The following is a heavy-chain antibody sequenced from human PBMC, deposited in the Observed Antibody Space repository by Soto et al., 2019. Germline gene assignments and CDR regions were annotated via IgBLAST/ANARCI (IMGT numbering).Heavy chain of an antibody. CDR1: GGSFSGYY. J-gene: IGHJ4*02. Sequence: SETLSLTCAVYGGSFSGYYWSWIRQPPGKWLEWIGEINHSGSTNYNPSLKSRVTISVDTSKNPFSLKLSSVTAADTAVYYCARSRIMITFGGVIVISPFDYWGQGTLVTVSS. V-gene: IGHV4-34*01. D-gene: IGHD3-16*02. CDR2: INHSGST. CDR3: ARSRIMITFGGVIVISPFDY.